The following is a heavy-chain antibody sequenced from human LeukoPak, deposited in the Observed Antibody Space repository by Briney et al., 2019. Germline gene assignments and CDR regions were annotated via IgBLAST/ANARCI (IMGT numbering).Heavy chain of an antibody. D-gene: IGHD2-15*01. J-gene: IGHJ6*02. CDR2: IIPIFGIA. CDR3: ASLDGYCSGGSCYSPDYYGMDV. V-gene: IGHV1-69*17. CDR1: GGTFSSYA. Sequence: SVKVSSKASGGTFSSYAISWVRQAPGQGLEWMGRIIPIFGIANYAQKFQGRVTITADKSACTAYMELSSLRSEGTAVYYGASLDGYCSGGSCYSPDYYGMDVWGQGTTVTVSS.